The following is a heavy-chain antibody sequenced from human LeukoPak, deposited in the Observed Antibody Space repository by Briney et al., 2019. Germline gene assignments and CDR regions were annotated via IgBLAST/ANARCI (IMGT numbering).Heavy chain of an antibody. D-gene: IGHD6-19*01. CDR2: ISAYNGNT. J-gene: IGHJ4*02. CDR1: GYTFTTYG. V-gene: IGHV1-18*01. Sequence: ASVKVSCKASGYTFTTYGITWVRQAPGQGLEWMGWISAYNGNTNYAQKLQGRVTMTTDTSTSTACMELRSLRSADTAVYYCARDLLSFIAVPGTFDYWGQGTLVSVSS. CDR3: ARDLLSFIAVPGTFDY.